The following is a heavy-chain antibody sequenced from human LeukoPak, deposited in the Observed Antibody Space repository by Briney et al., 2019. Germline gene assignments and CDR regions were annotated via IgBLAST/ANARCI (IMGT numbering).Heavy chain of an antibody. CDR1: GFTFSSYA. D-gene: IGHD3-10*01. J-gene: IGHJ3*02. Sequence: GGSLRLSCAASGFTFSSYAMSWVRQAPGKGLEWVSAISGSGGSTYYADSVKGRFTISRDNSKNTLYLQMNSLRAEDTAVYYCAKVGSILWFGELSLDDAFDIWGQGTMVTVSS. CDR3: AKVGSILWFGELSLDDAFDI. CDR2: ISGSGGST. V-gene: IGHV3-23*01.